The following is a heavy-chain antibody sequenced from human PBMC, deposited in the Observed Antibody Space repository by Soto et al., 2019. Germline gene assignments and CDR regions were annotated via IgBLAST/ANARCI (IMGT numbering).Heavy chain of an antibody. D-gene: IGHD2-8*01. CDR3: ARDRPLMVYAMQKVFDY. CDR2: IYYSGST. V-gene: IGHV4-39*07. J-gene: IGHJ4*02. Sequence: SETLSLTCTVSGGSISSSSYYWGWIRQPPGKGLEWIGSIYYSGSTYYNPSLKSRVTISVDTSKNQFSLKRSSVTAADTAVYYCARDRPLMVYAMQKVFDYWGQGTLVTVSS. CDR1: GGSISSSSYY.